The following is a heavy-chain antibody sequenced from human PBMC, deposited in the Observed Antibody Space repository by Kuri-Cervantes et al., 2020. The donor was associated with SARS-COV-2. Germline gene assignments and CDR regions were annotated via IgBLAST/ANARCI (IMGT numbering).Heavy chain of an antibody. CDR1: GGSISSSSYY. D-gene: IGHD3-3*01. CDR3: ARAEGAMLPGSLRFLEWLDPYYFDY. CDR2: IYHSGST. Sequence: SETLSLTCTVSGGSISSSSYYWGWIRQPPGKGLEWIGSIYHSGSTYYNPSLKSRVTISVDTSKNQFSLKLSSVTAADTAVYYCARAEGAMLPGSLRFLEWLDPYYFDYWGQGTLVTVSS. V-gene: IGHV4-39*01. J-gene: IGHJ4*02.